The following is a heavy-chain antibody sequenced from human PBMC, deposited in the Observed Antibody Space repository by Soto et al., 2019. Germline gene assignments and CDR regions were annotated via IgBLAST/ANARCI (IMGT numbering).Heavy chain of an antibody. Sequence: QPGGSLRLSCAASGFTFSSYGMHWVRQAPGKGLEWVTVITYDGGNQYYVDAVKGRFTISRDNSKNTLYLQMNSLRAEDTAVYYCGKGSLGRITVAGTRGGYYYYGMDVWGQGTTVTVSS. V-gene: IGHV3-30*18. J-gene: IGHJ6*01. CDR3: GKGSLGRITVAGTRGGYYYYGMDV. CDR1: GFTFSSYG. CDR2: ITYDGGNQ. D-gene: IGHD6-19*01.